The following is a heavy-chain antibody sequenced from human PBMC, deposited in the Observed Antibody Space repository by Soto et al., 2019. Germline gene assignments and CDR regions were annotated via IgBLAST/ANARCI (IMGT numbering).Heavy chain of an antibody. V-gene: IGHV1-69*02. CDR1: RGTFSYNT. CDR3: ATNYGSGSTHFDY. Sequence: QVQLVQSGAEVKKPGSSVKVSCTASRGTFSYNTISWVRQAPGQGLEWMGRVIPMVGMSSYAQKFQGRLTXTXDQXTSTVYMVLNSLRPEDTAVYYCATNYGSGSTHFDYWGQGTLVTVSS. D-gene: IGHD3-10*01. J-gene: IGHJ4*02. CDR2: VIPMVGMS.